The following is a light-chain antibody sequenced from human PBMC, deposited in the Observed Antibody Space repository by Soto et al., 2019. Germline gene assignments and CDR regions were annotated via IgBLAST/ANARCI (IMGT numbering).Light chain of an antibody. J-gene: IGKJ2*01. CDR1: QSVSSS. Sequence: EIVLTQSPATLSLSPGERATLSCRASQSVSSSLGWYQQIPGQAPRLLIYDASNRATGIPARFSGSGSGTDFTLTISRLEPEDFAFYYCQQRSNWPRTFGQGTKLEIK. CDR3: QQRSNWPRT. CDR2: DAS. V-gene: IGKV3-11*01.